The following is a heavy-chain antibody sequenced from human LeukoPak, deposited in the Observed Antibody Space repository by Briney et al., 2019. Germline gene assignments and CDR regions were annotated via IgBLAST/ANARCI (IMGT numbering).Heavy chain of an antibody. V-gene: IGHV4-38-2*01. Sequence: TPSETLSLTCAVSGFSVSSAYYWGWIRQPPGKGLEWIGSIYHSGSTFYTPSLKSRVTISVDTSKNQFYIKLSPVTATDTAVYSCARLVVGNHCGSANCQLGYWYFDLWGRGTLAIVSS. CDR3: ARLVVGNHCGSANCQLGYWYFDL. J-gene: IGHJ2*01. CDR2: IYHSGST. CDR1: GFSVSSAYY. D-gene: IGHD2-2*01.